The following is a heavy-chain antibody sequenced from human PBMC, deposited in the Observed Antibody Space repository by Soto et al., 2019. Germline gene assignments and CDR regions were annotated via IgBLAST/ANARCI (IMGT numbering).Heavy chain of an antibody. D-gene: IGHD3-10*01. V-gene: IGHV4-59*01. CDR3: ARVKTVGFGELLNGYFDY. CDR2: IYYSGST. J-gene: IGHJ4*02. Sequence: SETLSLTCTVSGGSISSYYWSWIRQPPGKGLEWIGYIYYSGSTNYNPSLKSRVTISVDTSKNQFSLKLSSVTAADTAVYYCARVKTVGFGELLNGYFDYWGQGTLVTVSS. CDR1: GGSISSYY.